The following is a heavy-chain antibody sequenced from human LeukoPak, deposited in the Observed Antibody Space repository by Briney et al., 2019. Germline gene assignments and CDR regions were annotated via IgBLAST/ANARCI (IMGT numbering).Heavy chain of an antibody. Sequence: GGSLRLSCAASGFTCSSYSMNWFRQAPGKGLEWVSSISSSSSYIYYADSVKGRFTMARANGKDSLDLQSDSLRAEDTAVYSGPRGGVYAGPFDYWGQGTLVTVSS. J-gene: IGHJ4*02. CDR1: GFTCSSYS. D-gene: IGHD2-8*01. CDR2: ISSSSSYI. CDR3: PRGGVYAGPFDY. V-gene: IGHV3-21*04.